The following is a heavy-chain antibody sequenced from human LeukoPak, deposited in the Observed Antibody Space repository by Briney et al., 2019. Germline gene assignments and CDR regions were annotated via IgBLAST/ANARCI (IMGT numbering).Heavy chain of an antibody. CDR1: GFTFSSYG. J-gene: IGHJ4*02. CDR3: AGAKESYYDKSGYYPLDD. V-gene: IGHV3-30*03. CDR2: ISYDGSNK. D-gene: IGHD3-22*01. Sequence: PGRSLRLSCAASGFTFSSYGMHWVRQAPGKGLEWVAVISYDGSNKYYADSVKGRFTISRDNSKNTLYLQMNSLRAEDTAVYYCAGAKESYYDKSGYYPLDDWGQGTLVTVSS.